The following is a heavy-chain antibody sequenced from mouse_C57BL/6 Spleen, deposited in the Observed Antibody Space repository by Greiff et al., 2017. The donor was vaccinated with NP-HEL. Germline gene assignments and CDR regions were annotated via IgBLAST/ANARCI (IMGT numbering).Heavy chain of an antibody. CDR3: ARGRPTVVNFDY. V-gene: IGHV1-69*01. CDR2: IDPSDSYT. Sequence: VQLQQSGAELVMPGASVKLSCKASGYTFTSYWMHWVKQRPGQGLEWIGEIDPSDSYTNYNQKFTGKSTLTVDKSSSTAYMQLSSLTSEDSAVYYCARGRPTVVNFDYWGQGTTLTVSS. D-gene: IGHD1-1*01. J-gene: IGHJ2*01. CDR1: GYTFTSYW.